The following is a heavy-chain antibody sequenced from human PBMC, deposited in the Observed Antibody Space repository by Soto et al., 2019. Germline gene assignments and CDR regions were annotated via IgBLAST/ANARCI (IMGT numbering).Heavy chain of an antibody. CDR1: GYNFPKTW. Sequence: EVQLVQSGAEVKKPGESLQISCKASGYNFPKTWIGWVRQMSGKGLEWMGIIYPDDSDTRYSPSFQGQVTISADKFINTAYLQWSSLEASDTAIYYCVRPMYGGDKRWLPLHWCQGTLVTVSS. V-gene: IGHV5-51*01. J-gene: IGHJ4*02. CDR3: VRPMYGGDKRWLPLH. CDR2: IYPDDSDT. D-gene: IGHD2-8*01.